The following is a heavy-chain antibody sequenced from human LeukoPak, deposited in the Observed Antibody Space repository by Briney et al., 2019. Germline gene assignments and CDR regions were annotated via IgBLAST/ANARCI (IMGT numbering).Heavy chain of an antibody. D-gene: IGHD3-22*01. V-gene: IGHV1-18*01. CDR3: AREWYYYDSSGYYPGWFDP. J-gene: IGHJ5*02. CDR2: ISAYNGNT. Sequence: ASVKVSCKASGYTFTSYGISWVRQAPGQGLEWMGWISAYNGNTNYAQKLQGRVTMTTDTSTSTAYMELRSLRSDDTAVCYCAREWYYYDSSGYYPGWFDPWGQGTLVTVSS. CDR1: GYTFTSYG.